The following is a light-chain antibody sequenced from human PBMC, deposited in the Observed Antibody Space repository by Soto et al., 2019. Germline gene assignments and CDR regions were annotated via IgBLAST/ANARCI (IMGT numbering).Light chain of an antibody. CDR2: EVT. CDR1: SSDVGGYNY. Sequence: QSALTQPPSASGSPGQSVTISCTGASSDVGGYNYVSWCQQHPGKAPKLMIYEVTKRPSGVPDRFSGSKSGNTASLTVSGLQAEDEADYYWSSYAGSNNLVFGGGTKLTVL. CDR3: SSYAGSNNLV. J-gene: IGLJ3*02. V-gene: IGLV2-8*01.